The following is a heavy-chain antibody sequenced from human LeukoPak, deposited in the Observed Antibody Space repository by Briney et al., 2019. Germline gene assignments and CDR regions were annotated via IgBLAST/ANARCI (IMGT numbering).Heavy chain of an antibody. Sequence: SETLSLTCAVYGGSFSGYYWSWIRQPPGKGLEWIGEINHSGSTNYNPSLKSRVTISVDTSKNQFSLKLRSVTAADTAVYYCARVVYSGYDLRGAMDVWGKGTTVTISS. CDR2: INHSGST. CDR3: ARVVYSGYDLRGAMDV. D-gene: IGHD5-12*01. J-gene: IGHJ6*03. V-gene: IGHV4-34*01. CDR1: GGSFSGYY.